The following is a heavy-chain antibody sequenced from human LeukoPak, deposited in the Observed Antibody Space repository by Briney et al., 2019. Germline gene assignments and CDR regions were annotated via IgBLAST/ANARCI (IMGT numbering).Heavy chain of an antibody. J-gene: IGHJ5*02. V-gene: IGHV6-1*01. D-gene: IGHD5-24*01. Sequence: SPTISRSCAISGDSVSCNSATWNWIRHSPSKGLEWLGRTYYRSKWYSDYAVSVTSRITINADTSKNQFSLQLNSVTPEDTAVYYCTRGWNWFDPWGQGTLVTVSS. CDR3: TRGWNWFDP. CDR1: GDSVSCNSAT. CDR2: TYYRSKWYS.